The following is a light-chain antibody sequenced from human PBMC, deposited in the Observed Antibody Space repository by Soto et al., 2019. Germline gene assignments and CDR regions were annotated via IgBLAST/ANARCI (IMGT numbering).Light chain of an antibody. CDR3: AAWDDSLNGVV. Sequence: QSVLTQPPSASGTPGQRVTMSCSGSSSNIGRDTVNWYQQLPGTAPKLLIYRNNQRPSVVPDRFSGSKSGTSASLAISGLQAEDEADYYCAAWDDSLNGVVFGGGTKLTVL. J-gene: IGLJ2*01. CDR2: RNN. CDR1: SSNIGRDT. V-gene: IGLV1-44*01.